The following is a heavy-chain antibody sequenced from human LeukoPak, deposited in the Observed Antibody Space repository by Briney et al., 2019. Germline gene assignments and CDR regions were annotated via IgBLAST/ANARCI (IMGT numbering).Heavy chain of an antibody. CDR3: ARHSLLLSGEDWFDP. CDR2: LYYSGYT. CDR1: GVSISSSSYY. J-gene: IGHJ5*02. V-gene: IGHV4-39*01. Sequence: SETLSLACSVSGVSISSSSYYWGWIRQSPGKGLEWIGSLYYSGYTFYNPSLASRVTISVDTSKNQLSLKLISVTATDTAVYHCARHSLLLSGEDWFDPWGQGTLVTVSS. D-gene: IGHD2/OR15-2a*01.